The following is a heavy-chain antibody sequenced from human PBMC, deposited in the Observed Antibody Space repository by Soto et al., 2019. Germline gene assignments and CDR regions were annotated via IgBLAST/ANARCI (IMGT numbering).Heavy chain of an antibody. Sequence: EVQLLESGGGLVQPGGSLRLSCAASGFTFSSYAMSWVRQAPGKGLEWVSAIGGSGGSTYYADSVKGRFTSSRDNSKNTLYLQMNSLRAEDTAVYYCARKRLDSSRWYWDYWGQGKLVTVSS. CDR1: GFTFSSYA. J-gene: IGHJ4*02. CDR2: IGGSGGST. CDR3: ARKRLDSSRWYWDY. V-gene: IGHV3-23*01. D-gene: IGHD6-13*01.